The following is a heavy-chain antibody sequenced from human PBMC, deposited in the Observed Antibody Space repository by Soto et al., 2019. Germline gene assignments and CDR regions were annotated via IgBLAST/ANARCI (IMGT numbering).Heavy chain of an antibody. CDR2: ISGSGGST. J-gene: IGHJ4*02. Sequence: GGSLRLSCAASGFTFSSYAMSWVRQAPGKGLEWVSAISGSGGSTYYADSVKGRFTISRDNSKNTLYLQMNSLRAEDTAVYYCAKDRALPSITIFGVVITYFDYWGQGTLVTVPS. CDR1: GFTFSSYA. V-gene: IGHV3-23*01. CDR3: AKDRALPSITIFGVVITYFDY. D-gene: IGHD3-3*01.